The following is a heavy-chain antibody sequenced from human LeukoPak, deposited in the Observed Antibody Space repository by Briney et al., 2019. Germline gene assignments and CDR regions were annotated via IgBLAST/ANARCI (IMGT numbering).Heavy chain of an antibody. Sequence: RPGGSLRLSRAASGFTFSSYAMSWVRQAAGKGLEWVSGISGSGVSTSYADSVKGRFTISRDNSKNTLYLQMNSLRAEDTAVYYCAKGVGGGTWGQGTLVTVSS. CDR3: AKGVGGGT. CDR2: ISGSGVST. D-gene: IGHD3-16*01. CDR1: GFTFSSYA. J-gene: IGHJ4*02. V-gene: IGHV3-23*01.